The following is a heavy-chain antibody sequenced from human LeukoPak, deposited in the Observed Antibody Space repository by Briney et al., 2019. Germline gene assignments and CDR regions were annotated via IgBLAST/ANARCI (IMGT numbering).Heavy chain of an antibody. CDR2: INHSGST. Sequence: SETLSLTCAVYGGSFSGYYWSWIRQPPGKGLEWIGEINHSGSTNYNPSLKSRVTISVDTSKNQFSLKLSSVTAADTAVYYCARGGGGSGSYYNHFDYWGQGTLVTVSS. CDR1: GGSFSGYY. J-gene: IGHJ4*02. V-gene: IGHV4-34*01. CDR3: ARGGGGSGSYYNHFDY. D-gene: IGHD3-10*01.